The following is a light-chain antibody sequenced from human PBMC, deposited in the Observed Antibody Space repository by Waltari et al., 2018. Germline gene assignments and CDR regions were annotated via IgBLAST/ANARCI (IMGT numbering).Light chain of an antibody. V-gene: IGKV3-15*01. Sequence: TVMTQSPATLSVPPGERATLPCRASQTVSSNLAWYQQKPGQAPGLLNYVASTRATSIPAMFSCSVSATELTLSICSLQAEDFAVVYCEQNKNTAPCTFSQGTKVEL. CDR3: EQNKNTAPCT. CDR2: VAS. CDR1: QTVSSN. J-gene: IGKJ1*01.